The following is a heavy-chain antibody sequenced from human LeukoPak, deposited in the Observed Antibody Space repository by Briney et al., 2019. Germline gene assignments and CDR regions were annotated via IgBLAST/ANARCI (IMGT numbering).Heavy chain of an antibody. D-gene: IGHD3-10*01. CDR2: IYYSRST. V-gene: IGHV4-59*01. J-gene: IGHJ4*02. Sequence: SETLSLTCTVSGVSISSYSWSWIRQPPGQGLEWIGYIYYSRSTNYNPPLKRRVTISVDTSKNQFSLKLTSVTAADTAVYYCARAAYGSSPDYWGQGTLVTVSS. CDR1: GVSISSYS. CDR3: ARAAYGSSPDY.